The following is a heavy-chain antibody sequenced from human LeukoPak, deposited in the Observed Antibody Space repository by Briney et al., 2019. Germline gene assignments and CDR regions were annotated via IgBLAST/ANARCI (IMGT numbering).Heavy chain of an antibody. CDR1: GFTFSSYA. V-gene: IGHV3-30-3*01. CDR3: ARESQAGFDY. Sequence: PGRSLRLSCAASGFTFSSYAMHWVRQAPGKGLEWVAVISYDGSNKYYADSVKGRFTISRDNSKNTLYLQMNSLRAEDTAVYYCARESQAGFDYWGQGTLVTVSS. CDR2: ISYDGSNK. J-gene: IGHJ4*02.